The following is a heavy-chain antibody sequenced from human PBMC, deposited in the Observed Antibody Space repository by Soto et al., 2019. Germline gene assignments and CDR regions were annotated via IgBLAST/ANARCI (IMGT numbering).Heavy chain of an antibody. V-gene: IGHV4-30-4*01. J-gene: IGHJ2*01. Sequence: QVQLQESGPGLVKPSQTLSLTCTVSGGSISSGDYYLSWIRQPPGKGLECIGYIYYSGSTYYNPSLKSRVTISVDTSKNQFSLKLSSVTAADTAVYYCAGLLWFGEFTQPSWYFDLWGRGTLVTVSS. CDR2: IYYSGST. CDR3: AGLLWFGEFTQPSWYFDL. CDR1: GGSISSGDYY. D-gene: IGHD3-10*01.